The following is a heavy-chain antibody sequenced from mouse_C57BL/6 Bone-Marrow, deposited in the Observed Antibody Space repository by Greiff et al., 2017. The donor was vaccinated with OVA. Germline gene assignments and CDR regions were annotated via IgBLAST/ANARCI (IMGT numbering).Heavy chain of an antibody. D-gene: IGHD2-14*01. CDR1: GFTFSNYW. J-gene: IGHJ2*01. V-gene: IGHV6-3*01. CDR3: TAAKHWYGDD. CDR2: IRLKSDNYAT. Sequence: EVKLVESGGGLVQPGGSMKLSCVASGFTFSNYWMNWVRQSPEKGLEWVAQIRLKSDNYATHYAESVKGRFTISRDDSKSSVYLQMNNLRAEDTGSCNSTAAKHWYGDDWGQGTTRTVSS.